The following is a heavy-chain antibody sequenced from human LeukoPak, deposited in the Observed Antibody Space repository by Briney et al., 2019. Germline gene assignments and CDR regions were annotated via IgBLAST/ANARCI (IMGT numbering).Heavy chain of an antibody. CDR1: GGSISSGSYY. V-gene: IGHV4-61*01. J-gene: IGHJ3*02. Sequence: KPSETLSLTCTVSGGSISSGSYYWSWIRQPPGKGLEWIGYIYYSGSTNYNPSLKSRVTISVDTSKNQFSLKLSSVTAADTAVYYCARYGGAYDSSGYYYWSDAFDIWGQGTMVTVSS. D-gene: IGHD3-22*01. CDR3: ARYGGAYDSSGYYYWSDAFDI. CDR2: IYYSGST.